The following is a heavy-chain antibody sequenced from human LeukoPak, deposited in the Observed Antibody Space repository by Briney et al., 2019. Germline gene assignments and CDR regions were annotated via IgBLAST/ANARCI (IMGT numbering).Heavy chain of an antibody. J-gene: IGHJ6*02. V-gene: IGHV4-34*01. CDR1: GGSFSGYY. Sequence: SETLSLTCAVYGGSFSGYYWSWIRQPPGKGLEWIGEINHSGSTNYNPSLKSRVTISVDTSKNQFSLKLSSVTAADTAVYYCASLMGSGSYYSVYYYYGMDVWGQGTTVTVSS. CDR2: INHSGST. CDR3: ASLMGSGSYYSVYYYYGMDV. D-gene: IGHD3-10*01.